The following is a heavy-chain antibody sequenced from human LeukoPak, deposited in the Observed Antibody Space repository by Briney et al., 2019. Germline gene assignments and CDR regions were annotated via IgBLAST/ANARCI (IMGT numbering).Heavy chain of an antibody. D-gene: IGHD6-25*01. J-gene: IGHJ4*02. CDR3: ARSSGWHLLLLDY. CDR1: GGSISSSSYY. V-gene: IGHV4-39*01. Sequence: PSETLSLTCTVCGGSISSSSYYWGWIRQPPGKGLEWIGSIYYSGSTYYNPSLKSRVTISVDTSKNQFSLKLNSVTAADTAVYYCARSSGWHLLLLDYWGQGTLVTVSS. CDR2: IYYSGST.